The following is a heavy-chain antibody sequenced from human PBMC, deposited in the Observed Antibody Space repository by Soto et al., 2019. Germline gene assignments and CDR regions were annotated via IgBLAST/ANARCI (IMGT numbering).Heavy chain of an antibody. D-gene: IGHD3-3*01. J-gene: IGHJ6*02. CDR3: AREARYYDFWSGYSLQDYYGMDV. Sequence: PGGSLRLSCAASGFTVSSNYMSWFRQAPGKGLEWVSVIYSGGSTCYADSVKGRFTISRDNSKNTLYLQMNSLRAEDTAVYYCAREARYYDFWSGYSLQDYYGMDVWGQGTTVTVSS. CDR2: IYSGGST. CDR1: GFTVSSNY. V-gene: IGHV3-53*01.